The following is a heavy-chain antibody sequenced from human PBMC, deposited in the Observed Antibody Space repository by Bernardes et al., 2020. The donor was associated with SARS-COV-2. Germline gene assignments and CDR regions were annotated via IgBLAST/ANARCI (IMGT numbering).Heavy chain of an antibody. Sequence: GGSLRLSCAASGFTFSSYWMSWVRQAPGKGLEWVANIKQDGSEKYYVDSVKGRFTISRDNAKNSLYLQMNSLRAEDTAVYYCARDLRAVPNGAFDYWGQGTLVTVSS. V-gene: IGHV3-7*03. CDR3: ARDLRAVPNGAFDY. J-gene: IGHJ4*02. D-gene: IGHD2-8*01. CDR1: GFTFSSYW. CDR2: IKQDGSEK.